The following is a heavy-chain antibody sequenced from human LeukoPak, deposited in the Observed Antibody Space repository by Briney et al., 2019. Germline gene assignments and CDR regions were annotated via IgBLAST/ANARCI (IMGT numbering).Heavy chain of an antibody. V-gene: IGHV3-48*02. Sequence: NSVKGPCTISRDNAKNSLYLQMNSLRDEDTAVYYCARMHYFDYWGQGTLVTVSS. J-gene: IGHJ4*02. CDR3: ARMHYFDY.